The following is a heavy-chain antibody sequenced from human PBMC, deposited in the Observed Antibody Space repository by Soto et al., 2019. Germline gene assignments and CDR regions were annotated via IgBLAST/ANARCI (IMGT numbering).Heavy chain of an antibody. CDR3: ARGPHDFWRGSDAGWFGP. D-gene: IGHD3-3*01. CDR2: ISSSSSTI. CDR1: GFTFSSYS. V-gene: IGHV3-48*02. Sequence: GSLRLSCAASGFTFSSYSMNWVRQAPGKGLEWVSYISSSSSTIYYADSVKGRFTISRDNAKNSLYLQMNSLREGDTAVYYCARGPHDFWRGSDAGWFGPWGQGTLVTVYS. J-gene: IGHJ5*02.